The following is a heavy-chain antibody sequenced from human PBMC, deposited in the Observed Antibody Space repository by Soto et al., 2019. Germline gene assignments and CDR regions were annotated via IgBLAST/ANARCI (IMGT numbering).Heavy chain of an antibody. CDR3: AGGTAMVTSVFDY. CDR2: IYYSGST. J-gene: IGHJ4*02. D-gene: IGHD5-18*01. Sequence: SETLSLTCTVSGGSISSYYWSWIRQPPGKGLEWIGYIYYSGSTNYNPSLESRVTISVDTSKNQFSLKLSSVTAADTAVYYCAGGTAMVTSVFDYWGQGTLVTVSS. CDR1: GGSISSYY. V-gene: IGHV4-59*01.